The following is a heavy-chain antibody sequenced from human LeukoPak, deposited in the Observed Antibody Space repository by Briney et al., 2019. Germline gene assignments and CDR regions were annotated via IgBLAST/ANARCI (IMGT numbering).Heavy chain of an antibody. CDR3: ERVNRFTVVVPAAIWDYYYYSGMDV. D-gene: IGHD2-2*01. CDR2: IIPILGIA. V-gene: IGHV1-69*04. CDR1: GGTFSSYA. Sequence: GASVKVSCKASGGTFSSYAISWVRQAPGQGLEWMGRIIPILGIANYAQKFQGRVTITADKSTSTAYMELSSLRSEETAVYYCERVNRFTVVVPAAIWDYYYYSGMDVWGQGSTVTVSS. J-gene: IGHJ6*02.